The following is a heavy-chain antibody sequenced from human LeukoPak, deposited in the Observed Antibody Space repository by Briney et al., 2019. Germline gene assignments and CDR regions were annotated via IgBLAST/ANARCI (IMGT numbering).Heavy chain of an antibody. D-gene: IGHD1-26*01. CDR2: INPNSGGT. Sequence: ASVKVSCKASGYTFTGYYTHWVRQAPGQGLEWMGWINPNSGGTNYAQKFQGRVTMTRDTSISTAYMELSRLRSDDTAVYYCARPREEDDAFDIWGQGTMVTVSS. J-gene: IGHJ3*02. V-gene: IGHV1-2*02. CDR3: ARPREEDDAFDI. CDR1: GYTFTGYY.